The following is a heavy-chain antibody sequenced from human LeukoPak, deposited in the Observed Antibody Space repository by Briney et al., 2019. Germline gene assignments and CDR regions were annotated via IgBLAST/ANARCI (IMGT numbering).Heavy chain of an antibody. CDR2: IYYSGST. V-gene: IGHV4-39*01. Sequence: PSETLSLTCTVSRGSISSSSYYWGWIRQPPGKGLEWIGSIYYSGSTYYNPSLKSRVTISVDTSKNQFSLKLSSVTAADTAVYYCARNIAAPKPFDYWGQGTLVTVSS. CDR1: RGSISSSSYY. D-gene: IGHD6-13*01. J-gene: IGHJ4*02. CDR3: ARNIAAPKPFDY.